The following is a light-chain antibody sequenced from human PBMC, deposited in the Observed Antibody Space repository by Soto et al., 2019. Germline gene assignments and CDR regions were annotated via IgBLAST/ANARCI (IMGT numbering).Light chain of an antibody. CDR1: QSVSSN. CDR3: QDSNYSPRT. Sequence: NGLTQSPGTLSLSQGERATLSCRASQSVSSNLAWYQQKPGQAPRLLIYGACTRATGIPARFGGSGCGTVFTLTIRILQSEDFVVYCCQDSNYSPRTFGQGTKVDIK. V-gene: IGKV3-15*01. CDR2: GAC. J-gene: IGKJ1*01.